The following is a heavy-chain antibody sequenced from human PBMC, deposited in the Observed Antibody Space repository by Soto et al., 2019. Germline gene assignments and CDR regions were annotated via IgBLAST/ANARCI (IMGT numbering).Heavy chain of an antibody. J-gene: IGHJ6*02. CDR1: GWSFSGYY. CDR2: INHSGST. Sequence: SEPLSLTCAGYGWSFSGYYWSWIRQPPGKGLEWMGEINHSGSTNYNPSLKSRVTISVDTSKNQFSLKLSSVTAADTAVYYCARGRWFGELGYYYYGMDVWGQGTTVT. D-gene: IGHD3-10*01. V-gene: IGHV4-34*01. CDR3: ARGRWFGELGYYYYGMDV.